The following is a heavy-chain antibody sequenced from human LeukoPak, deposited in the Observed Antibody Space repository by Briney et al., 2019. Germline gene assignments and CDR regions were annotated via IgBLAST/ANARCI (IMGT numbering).Heavy chain of an antibody. CDR3: AKELTTERTPGVDS. Sequence: GGSLRLSCVASGFSFSAYAMHWVRQAPGKGLEWVAVIWYDGSNKYYGDSVKARFTISRDNSKKTLYLQVNSLRAEDTAVYFCAKELTTERTPGVDSWGQGTLVTVSS. CDR1: GFSFSAYA. V-gene: IGHV3-33*06. D-gene: IGHD4-17*01. J-gene: IGHJ4*02. CDR2: IWYDGSNK.